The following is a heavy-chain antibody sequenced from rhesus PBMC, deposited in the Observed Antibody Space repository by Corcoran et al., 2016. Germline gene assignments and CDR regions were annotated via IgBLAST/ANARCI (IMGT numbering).Heavy chain of an antibody. J-gene: IGHJ4*01. CDR2: IYGSSGNT. V-gene: IGHV4-147*01. Sequence: QVQLQESGPGLVTPSETLSLTCAVSGDSINSYYWTWIRQPPGQGLEWIGRIYGSSGNTNYNPSLRSRVTISRDTSKNQFSLKLNSVTAADTAIYYCARCGFAAGRLYFDFWGQGVLVTVSS. CDR3: ARCGFAAGRLYFDF. CDR1: GDSINSYY. D-gene: IGHD6-13*01.